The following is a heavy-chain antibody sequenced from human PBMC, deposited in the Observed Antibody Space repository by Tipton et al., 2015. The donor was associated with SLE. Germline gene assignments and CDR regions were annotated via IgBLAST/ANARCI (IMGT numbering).Heavy chain of an antibody. V-gene: IGHV1-69*06. Sequence: QSGPEVKKPGSSVKVSCKASGGIFSSYAISWVRQAPGQGLEWMGGIIPIFGTVNYAQNFLGRVTITADKSTGTAYMELSSLRSEDTAVYYCARGGDYYDSSGYPDYWGQGTLVTVSS. J-gene: IGHJ4*02. CDR3: ARGGDYYDSSGYPDY. D-gene: IGHD3-22*01. CDR1: GGIFSSYA. CDR2: IIPIFGTV.